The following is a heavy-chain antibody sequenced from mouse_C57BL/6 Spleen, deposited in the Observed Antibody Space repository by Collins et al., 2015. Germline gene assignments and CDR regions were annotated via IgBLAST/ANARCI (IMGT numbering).Heavy chain of an antibody. J-gene: IGHJ1*03. CDR3: ARESPYYGSSSYWYFDV. D-gene: IGHD1-1*01. CDR2: INYDGSST. Sequence: GSSMKLSCTASGFTFSDYYMAWVRQVPEKGLEWVANINYDGSSTYYLDSLKSRFIISRDNAKNILYLQMSSLKSEDTATYYCARESPYYGSSSYWYFDVWGTGTTVTVSS. CDR1: GFTFSDYY. V-gene: IGHV5-16*01.